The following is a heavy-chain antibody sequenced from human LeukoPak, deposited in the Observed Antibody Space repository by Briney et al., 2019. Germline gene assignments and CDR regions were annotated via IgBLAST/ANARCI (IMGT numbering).Heavy chain of an antibody. CDR2: IYSGGGT. J-gene: IGHJ4*02. V-gene: IGHV3-53*01. CDR1: GFTFSRSY. D-gene: IGHD4-17*01. Sequence: PGGSLRLSCRVSGFTFSRSYMTWVRQAPGKGLEWVSVIYSGGGTYYADSVKGRFTISRDNSKNTLYLQMNSLRAEDTAVYYCARADYAYFDYWGQGTLVTVSS. CDR3: ARADYAYFDY.